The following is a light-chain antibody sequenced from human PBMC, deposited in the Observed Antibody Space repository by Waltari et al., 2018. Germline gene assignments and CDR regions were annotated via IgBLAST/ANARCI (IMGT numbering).Light chain of an antibody. J-gene: IGKJ1*01. V-gene: IGKV1-12*01. CDR3: QQAHFFPPT. Sequence: MQMTQSPSSVSASVGDRVTITCRARQYISSSLAWYQQKPGKAPELLIYGASSLQRGVPSRFSGSGSGTDFTLTINSLQAEDFATYCCQQAHFFPPTFGQGTKVE. CDR2: GAS. CDR1: QYISSS.